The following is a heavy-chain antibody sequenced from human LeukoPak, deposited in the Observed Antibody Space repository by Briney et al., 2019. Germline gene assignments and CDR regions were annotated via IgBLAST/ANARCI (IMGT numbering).Heavy chain of an antibody. CDR1: GGSISSSSYY. J-gene: IGHJ4*02. Sequence: SETLSLTCTASGGSISSSSYYWGWLRQPPGKGLEWIGSIYYSGSTYYNPSLKSRVTISVDTSKNQFSLKLSPVTAADTAVYYCARETVSRFDYWGQGTLVTVSS. CDR2: IYYSGST. CDR3: ARETVSRFDY. V-gene: IGHV4-39*07.